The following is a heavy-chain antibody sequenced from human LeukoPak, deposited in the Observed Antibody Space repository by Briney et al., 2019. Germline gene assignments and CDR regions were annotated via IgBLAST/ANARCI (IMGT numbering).Heavy chain of an antibody. CDR2: INTDGSST. J-gene: IGHJ4*02. CDR3: ARVRGVRGVITNTPYYFDY. Sequence: PGGSLRLSCAASGFTFSSYWMHWVRQAPGKGLVWVSRINTDGSSTSYADSVKGRFTISRDNAKNTLYLQMNSLRAEDTAVYYCARVRGVRGVITNTPYYFDYWGQGTLVTVSS. CDR1: GFTFSSYW. V-gene: IGHV3-74*01. D-gene: IGHD3-10*01.